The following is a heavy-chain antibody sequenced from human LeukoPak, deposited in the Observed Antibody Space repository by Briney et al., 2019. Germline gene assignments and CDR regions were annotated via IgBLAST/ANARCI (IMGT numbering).Heavy chain of an antibody. CDR1: GSTFSSYA. Sequence: PGGSLRLSCAASGSTFSSYAMSWVRQAPGKGLEWVSAISGSGGSTYYADSVKGRFTISRDNSKNTLYLQMNSLRAEDAAVYYCAKDTHYDFWSGYPDYWGQGTLVTVSS. J-gene: IGHJ4*02. CDR2: ISGSGGST. CDR3: AKDTHYDFWSGYPDY. D-gene: IGHD3-3*01. V-gene: IGHV3-23*01.